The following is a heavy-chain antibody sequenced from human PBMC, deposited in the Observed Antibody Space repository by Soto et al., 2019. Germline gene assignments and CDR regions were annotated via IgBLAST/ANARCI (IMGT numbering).Heavy chain of an antibody. CDR2: ISSGSTTI. CDR3: KRENEGAQYASNYNDY. V-gene: IGHV3-48*02. CDR1: GFSFSDYS. D-gene: IGHD3-10*01. Sequence: PRGSLRLSCTASGFSFSDYSMNWVRQAPGKGLEWVSFISSGSTTIFYADSVRGRFTISRDNAKSSLHLEMNSLGDEDTAIYYCKRENEGAQYASNYNDYWGQRTLVTVSS. J-gene: IGHJ4*02.